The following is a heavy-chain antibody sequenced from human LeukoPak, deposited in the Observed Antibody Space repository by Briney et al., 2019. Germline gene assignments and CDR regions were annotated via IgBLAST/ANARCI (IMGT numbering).Heavy chain of an antibody. Sequence: PGGSLRLSCAASGFTFSSYWMHWVRQAPGKGLEWVSRMNSDGRTMDYADSVKGRFTISRDNAKNTLYLQMNSLRVEDTAVYYCATAGEYRFDNWGQGTLVTASS. CDR3: ATAGEYRFDN. V-gene: IGHV3-74*01. CDR1: GFTFSSYW. D-gene: IGHD4-17*01. CDR2: MNSDGRTM. J-gene: IGHJ4*02.